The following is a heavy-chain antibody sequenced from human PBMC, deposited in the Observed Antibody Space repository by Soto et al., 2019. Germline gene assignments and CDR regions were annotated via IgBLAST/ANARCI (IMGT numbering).Heavy chain of an antibody. J-gene: IGHJ4*02. V-gene: IGHV1-18*01. D-gene: IGHD6-19*01. CDR1: GYTFTSYG. CDR2: ISAYNGNT. Sequence: QVQLVQSGAEVKKPGASVKVSCKASGYTFTSYGISWVRQAPGQGLEWMGWISAYNGNTNYAQKLQGRVTMTTDTSTSTAYMELRSLRSYDTAVYYCASVAVAGDREYYFDYWGQGTLVTVSS. CDR3: ASVAVAGDREYYFDY.